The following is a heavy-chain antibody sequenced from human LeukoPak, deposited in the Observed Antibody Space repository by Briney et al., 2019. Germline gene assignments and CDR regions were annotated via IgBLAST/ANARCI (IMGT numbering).Heavy chain of an antibody. D-gene: IGHD2-15*01. CDR1: GGTFSSYA. J-gene: IGHJ4*02. V-gene: IGHV1-69*05. CDR2: IIPIFGTA. Sequence: SVKVSCKASGGTFSSYAISWVRQAPGQGLEWMGGIIPIFGTANYAQKFQGRVTITTDESTSTAYMELSSLRSEDTAVYYCASLGYCGGGSCYFWGQGTLVTVSS. CDR3: ASLGYCGGGSCYF.